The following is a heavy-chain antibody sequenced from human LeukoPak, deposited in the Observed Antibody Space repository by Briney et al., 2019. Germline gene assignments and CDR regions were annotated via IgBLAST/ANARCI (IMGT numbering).Heavy chain of an antibody. CDR3: ATYYAAWGGRGH. V-gene: IGHV4-59*01. Sequence: PSETLSLTCTVSGGYISDSHWSWIRQAPGKGLEWIGEFYASRGINYNPSLRSRVSISFGMSKSQLSLTLTSVTAADTAVYYCATYYAAWGGRGHWGQGTLVTVSS. CDR1: GGYISDSH. J-gene: IGHJ4*02. D-gene: IGHD3-16*01. CDR2: FYASRGI.